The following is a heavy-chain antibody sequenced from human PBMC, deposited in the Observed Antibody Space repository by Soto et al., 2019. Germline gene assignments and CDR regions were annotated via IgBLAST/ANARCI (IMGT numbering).Heavy chain of an antibody. CDR1: GYTFTSYY. CDR3: ARDCDSGAPYYYYGMDV. J-gene: IGHJ6*02. D-gene: IGHD2-21*01. Sequence: ASVKVSCKASGYTFTSYYMHWVRQAPGQGLEWMGIINPSGGSTSYAQKYQGRATMTRDTSTSTVYMELSSLRSEDTAVYYCARDCDSGAPYYYYGMDVWGQGTTVTVSS. V-gene: IGHV1-46*01. CDR2: INPSGGST.